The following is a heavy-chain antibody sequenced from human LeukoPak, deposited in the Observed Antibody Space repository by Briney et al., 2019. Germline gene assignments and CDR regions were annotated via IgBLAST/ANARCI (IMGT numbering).Heavy chain of an antibody. V-gene: IGHV1-8*01. CDR2: MNPNSGNT. CDR1: GYTFTSYD. Sequence: ASVKVSCKASGYTFTSYDINWVRQATGQGLEWMGWMNPNSGNTGYAQKFQGRVIMTRNTSISTAYMELSSLRSEDTAVYYCARADLLYGMDVWGQGTTVTVSS. J-gene: IGHJ6*02. CDR3: ARADLLYGMDV.